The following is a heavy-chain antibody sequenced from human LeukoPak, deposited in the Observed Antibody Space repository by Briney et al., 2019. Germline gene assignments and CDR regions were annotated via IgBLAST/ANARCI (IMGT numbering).Heavy chain of an antibody. CDR2: ISTDGSIT. V-gene: IGHV3-74*01. Sequence: GGSLRLTCAASGFTFSNYRMHWVRQGPGKGLVWVSCISTDGSITSYADSVKGRFTISRDNAKNTLYLQMNSLRAEDTAVYYCARGGYYDSGSFDSWGQGTLVTVSS. CDR3: ARGGYYDSGSFDS. J-gene: IGHJ4*02. D-gene: IGHD3-10*01. CDR1: GFTFSNYR.